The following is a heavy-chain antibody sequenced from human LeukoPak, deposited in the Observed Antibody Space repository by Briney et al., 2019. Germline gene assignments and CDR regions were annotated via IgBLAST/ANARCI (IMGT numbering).Heavy chain of an antibody. CDR2: ISYDGSNK. Sequence: GGSLRLSCAASGFTFSSYAMHWVGQAPGKGLEWVAVISYDGSNKYYADSVKGRFTISSDNSKNPLYLQMNSLRAEDTAVYYCARAAVVVPAARGALYNWFDPWGQGTLVTVSS. D-gene: IGHD2-2*01. J-gene: IGHJ5*02. CDR3: ARAAVVVPAARGALYNWFDP. CDR1: GFTFSSYA. V-gene: IGHV3-30*01.